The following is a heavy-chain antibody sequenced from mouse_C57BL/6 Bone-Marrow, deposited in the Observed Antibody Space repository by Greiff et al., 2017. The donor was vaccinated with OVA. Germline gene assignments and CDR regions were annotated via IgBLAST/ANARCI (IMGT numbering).Heavy chain of an antibody. CDR1: GFNIKDDY. CDR3: TTLIYYGNLFAY. J-gene: IGHJ3*01. Sequence: VQLQQSGAELVRPGASVKLSCTASGFNIKDDYMHWVKQRPEQGLEWIGWIDPENGDTEYASKFQGKATIPADTSSNTAYLQLSSLTSEDTAVYYCTTLIYYGNLFAYWGQGTLVTVSA. V-gene: IGHV14-4*01. D-gene: IGHD2-1*01. CDR2: IDPENGDT.